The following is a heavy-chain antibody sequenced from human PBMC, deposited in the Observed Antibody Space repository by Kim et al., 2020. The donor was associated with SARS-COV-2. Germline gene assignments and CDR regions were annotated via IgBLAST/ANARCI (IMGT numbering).Heavy chain of an antibody. CDR3: AKGITVVRGVYFYYGMDV. D-gene: IGHD3-10*01. J-gene: IGHJ6*02. V-gene: IGHV3-30*18. Sequence: GGSLRLSCAASGFNFSNFGMHWVRQAPGKGLEWLTVMSYHGKNKYYADSVKGRFTISRDNSENTLYLQMNSLRTEDTAVYYCAKGITVVRGVYFYYGMDVWGQGTTDIVSS. CDR2: MSYHGKNK. CDR1: GFNFSNFG.